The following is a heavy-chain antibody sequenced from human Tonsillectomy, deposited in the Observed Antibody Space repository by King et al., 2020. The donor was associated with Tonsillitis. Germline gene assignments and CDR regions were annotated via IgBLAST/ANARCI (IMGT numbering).Heavy chain of an antibody. CDR1: GGSISSYY. CDR2: IYYSWST. J-gene: IGHJ6*03. Sequence: VQLQESGPGLVKPSETLSLTCTVSGGSISSYYWSWIRQPPGKGLEWIGYIYYSWSTNYNPSLKSRVTISVDTSKNQFSLKLSSVTAADTAVYYCARRMRSYYYYMDVWGKGTTVTVSS. D-gene: IGHD2-8*01. V-gene: IGHV4-59*08. CDR3: ARRMRSYYYYMDV.